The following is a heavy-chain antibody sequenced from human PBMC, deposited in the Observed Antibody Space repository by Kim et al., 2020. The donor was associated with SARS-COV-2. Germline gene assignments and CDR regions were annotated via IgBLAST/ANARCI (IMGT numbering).Heavy chain of an antibody. CDR2: ITAGGDVI. D-gene: IGHD6-25*01. CDR3: ANTAGAAES. J-gene: IGHJ5*02. V-gene: IGHV3-23*01. Sequence: GGSLRLSCVASGFTFSTYVMTWVRQAPGKGLEWVSSITAGGDVIYYADSVRGRFTISRDNSKNTVYLQMHSLRAEDTAIYYCANTAGAAESWGQGTLVTVSS. CDR1: GFTFSTYV.